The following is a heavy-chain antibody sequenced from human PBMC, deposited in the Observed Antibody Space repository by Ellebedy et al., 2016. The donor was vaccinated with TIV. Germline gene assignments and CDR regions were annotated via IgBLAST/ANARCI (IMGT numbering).Heavy chain of an antibody. D-gene: IGHD5-18*01. Sequence: PGGSLRLSCAASGFTFSSYGMHWVRQAPGKGLEWVAFIRYDGSNKYYADSVKGRFTISRDNSKNTLYLQMNSLRAEDTAVYYCAKDGRAWVDTAMDNYFDYWGQGTLVTVSS. J-gene: IGHJ4*02. CDR1: GFTFSSYG. V-gene: IGHV3-30*02. CDR3: AKDGRAWVDTAMDNYFDY. CDR2: IRYDGSNK.